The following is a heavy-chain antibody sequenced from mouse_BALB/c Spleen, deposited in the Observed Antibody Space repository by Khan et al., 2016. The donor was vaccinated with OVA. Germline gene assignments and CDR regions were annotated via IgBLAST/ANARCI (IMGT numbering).Heavy chain of an antibody. CDR3: ARLAYYYDSEGFAY. Sequence: VQLKESGGDLVKPEGSLKLSCAASGFTFSTYGMSWVRQTPDKRLEWVATISSGGSFTYYPDSVQGRFTIYRDNAKNTLYLQMSSLKSEETAMFYCARLAYYYDSEGFAYRGQETLVTVSA. D-gene: IGHD1-1*01. CDR1: GFTFSTYG. J-gene: IGHJ3*01. CDR2: ISSGGSFT. V-gene: IGHV5-6*01.